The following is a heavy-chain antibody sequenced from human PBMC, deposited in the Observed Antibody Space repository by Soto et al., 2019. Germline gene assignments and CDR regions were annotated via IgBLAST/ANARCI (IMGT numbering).Heavy chain of an antibody. CDR1: GFTFSSYG. CDR3: AKDGIQLWLKIGYYFDY. V-gene: IGHV3-30*18. Sequence: GGSLRLSCAASGFTFSSYGMHWVRQAPGKGLEWVAVISYDGSNKYYADSVKGRFTISRDNSKNTLYLQMNSLRAEDRAVYYCAKDGIQLWLKIGYYFDYWGQGTLVTVSS. CDR2: ISYDGSNK. J-gene: IGHJ4*02. D-gene: IGHD5-18*01.